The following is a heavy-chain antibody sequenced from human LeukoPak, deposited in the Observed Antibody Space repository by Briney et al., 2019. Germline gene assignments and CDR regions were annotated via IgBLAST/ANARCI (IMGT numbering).Heavy chain of an antibody. J-gene: IGHJ4*02. CDR1: GFTFSSYS. CDR3: ARDLYYDILTG. CDR2: ISSSSSYI. V-gene: IGHV3-21*01. D-gene: IGHD3-9*01. Sequence: GGSLRLSCAASGFTFSSYSMNWVRQAPGKGLEWGSSISSSSSYISYADSVKGRFTISRDNAKNSLYLQMNSLRAEDTAVYYCARDLYYDILTGWGQGTLVTVSS.